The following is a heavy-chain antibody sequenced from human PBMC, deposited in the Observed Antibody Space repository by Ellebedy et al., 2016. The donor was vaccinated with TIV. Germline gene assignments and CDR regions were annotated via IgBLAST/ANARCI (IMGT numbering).Heavy chain of an antibody. J-gene: IGHJ3*02. CDR2: IYTGGNT. V-gene: IGHV3-53*01. Sequence: GESLKISCAAPGFPVSTTYMTWVRQAPGKGLEWVSVIYTGGNTYYVDSVKGRFTISRDNSKNTLYLQLNSLRAEDTAVYYCARPSCSGGSCPDAFDIWGPGTMVTVSS. CDR3: ARPSCSGGSCPDAFDI. CDR1: GFPVSTTY. D-gene: IGHD2-15*01.